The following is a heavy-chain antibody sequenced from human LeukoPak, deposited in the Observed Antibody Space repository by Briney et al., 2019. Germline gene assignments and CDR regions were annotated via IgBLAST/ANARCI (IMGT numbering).Heavy chain of an antibody. Sequence: GGSLRLSCAASGFAFSSYAMSWVRQAPGKGLEWVSAISGSGGSTYYADSVKGRFTISRDNSKNSLYLQMNSLRDEDTAVYYCARDRGSSGWFWFDPWGQGTLVTVSS. CDR1: GFAFSSYA. CDR3: ARDRGSSGWFWFDP. V-gene: IGHV3-23*01. J-gene: IGHJ5*02. CDR2: ISGSGGST. D-gene: IGHD6-19*01.